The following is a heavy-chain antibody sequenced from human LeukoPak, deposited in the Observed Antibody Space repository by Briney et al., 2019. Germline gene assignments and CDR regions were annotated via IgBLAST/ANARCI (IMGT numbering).Heavy chain of an antibody. V-gene: IGHV1-8*02. CDR2: VNPNTGYT. CDR1: GYTFTNHD. CDR3: ARGSDHYYHSVPNGEPYYYYYYMDV. Sequence: ASVKVSCKTSGYTFTNHDINWVRQATGQGLEWMGRVNPNTGYTAYAEKFQGRLTITRNTSISTAYMELSSPRSEDTAVYYCARGSDHYYHSVPNGEPYYYYYYMDVWGKGTTVAVSS. J-gene: IGHJ6*03. D-gene: IGHD3-22*01.